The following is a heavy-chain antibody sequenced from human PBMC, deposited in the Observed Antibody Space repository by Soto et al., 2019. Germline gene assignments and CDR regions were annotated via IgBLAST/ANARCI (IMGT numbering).Heavy chain of an antibody. Sequence: SETLSLTCAVSGGSISTSNWWSWVRQPPGKGLEWIGEIYHSGGTNSSPSLKSRVTMSVDKSKNQFSLNLSSVTAADTAVYYCARVSSSSRTWFDPWGQGTLVTVSS. V-gene: IGHV4-4*02. CDR1: GGSISTSNW. CDR3: ARVSSSSRTWFDP. D-gene: IGHD6-6*01. J-gene: IGHJ5*02. CDR2: IYHSGGT.